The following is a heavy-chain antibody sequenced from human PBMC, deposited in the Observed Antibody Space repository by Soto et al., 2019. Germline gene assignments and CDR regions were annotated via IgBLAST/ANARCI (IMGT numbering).Heavy chain of an antibody. CDR1: GGTFNNYA. CDR3: ARPRSHYYDRSAERAFDI. CDR2: IIPLFGTT. D-gene: IGHD3-22*01. V-gene: IGHV1-69*13. J-gene: IGHJ3*02. Sequence: SVKVSCKASGGTFNNYAISWVRQAPGQGLEWMGGIIPLFGTTNYAQKFQGRVTITADESASTAYMELSSLRSEDTAFYYCARPRSHYYDRSAERAFDIWGQGTMVTVSS.